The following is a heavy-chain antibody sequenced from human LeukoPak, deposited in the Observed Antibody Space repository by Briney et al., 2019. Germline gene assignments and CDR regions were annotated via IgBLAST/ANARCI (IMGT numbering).Heavy chain of an antibody. V-gene: IGHV3-33*01. CDR1: GFTFSSYG. Sequence: GGSLRLSCAASGFTFSSYGMHWVRQAPGKGLEWVAVIWYDGSNKYYADSVKGRFTISRDNAKNTLYLQMNSLRAEDTAVYYCARDIGYRYGYFDYWGQGTLVTVSS. D-gene: IGHD5-18*01. J-gene: IGHJ4*02. CDR3: ARDIGYRYGYFDY. CDR2: IWYDGSNK.